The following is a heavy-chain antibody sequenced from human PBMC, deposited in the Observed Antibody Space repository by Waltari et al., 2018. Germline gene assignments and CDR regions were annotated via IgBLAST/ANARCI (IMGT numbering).Heavy chain of an antibody. D-gene: IGHD6-13*01. CDR3: ARDAIKYSSSNNWFDP. CDR1: GFTFSSYS. Sequence: EVQLVESGGGLVKPGGSLRLSCAASGFTFSSYSMNWVRQAPGKGLEWVSSISSSSSYIYYADSVKGRFTISRDNAKNSLYLQMNSLRAEDTAVYYCARDAIKYSSSNNWFDPWGQGTLVTVSS. J-gene: IGHJ5*02. CDR2: ISSSSSYI. V-gene: IGHV3-21*01.